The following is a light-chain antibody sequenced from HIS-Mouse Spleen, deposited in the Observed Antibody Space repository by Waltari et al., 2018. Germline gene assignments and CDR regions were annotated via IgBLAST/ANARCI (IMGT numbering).Light chain of an antibody. CDR3: SSYTSSSTLS. Sequence: QSALTQPASVSGSPGQSIPISCTGTSSDVGGYNYVSWYQQHPGKAPKLMIYEVSNRPSGVSNRFSGSKSGNTASLSISGLQAEDEADYYCSSYTSSSTLSFGTGTKVTVL. CDR1: SSDVGGYNY. V-gene: IGLV2-14*01. J-gene: IGLJ1*01. CDR2: EVS.